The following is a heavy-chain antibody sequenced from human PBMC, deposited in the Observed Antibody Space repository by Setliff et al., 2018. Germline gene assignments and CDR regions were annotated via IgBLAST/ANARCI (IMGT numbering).Heavy chain of an antibody. CDR3: AGGRRYDYGWDFDY. CDR1: GYSISSGHY. Sequence: PSETLSLTCTVSGYSISSGHYWGWIRQPPGKGLEWIGSISHSGSTYYNPSLRSRVNISLDTSKNQFSPKLTSVTAADTAVYYCAGGRRYDYGWDFDYWGQGTLVTVSS. V-gene: IGHV4-38-2*02. J-gene: IGHJ4*02. D-gene: IGHD4-17*01. CDR2: ISHSGST.